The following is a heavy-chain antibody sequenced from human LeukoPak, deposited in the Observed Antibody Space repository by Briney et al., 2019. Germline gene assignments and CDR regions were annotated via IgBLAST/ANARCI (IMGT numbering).Heavy chain of an antibody. CDR1: GFTFSSFS. V-gene: IGHV3-21*01. CDR3: ARDPSYGTSLDY. Sequence: GGSLRLSCAASGFTFSSFSMNWVRQAPGKGLECVSSISSSSSYKYYADSVKGRFTISRDNAKNSLYLQMNSLRAEDTAVYYCARDPSYGTSLDYWGQGTLVTVSS. J-gene: IGHJ4*02. D-gene: IGHD5-18*01. CDR2: ISSSSSYK.